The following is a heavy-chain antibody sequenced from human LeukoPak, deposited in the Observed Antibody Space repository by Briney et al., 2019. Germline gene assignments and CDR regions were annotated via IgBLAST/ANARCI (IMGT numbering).Heavy chain of an antibody. CDR1: GYTFTSYD. CDR3: ARAVTXKPKPHYYYYYMDV. D-gene: IGHD4-17*01. Sequence: AXVKVSCXASGYTFTSYDINWVRQATGQGLEWMGWMNPNSGNTGYAQKFQGRVTMTRNTSISTAYMELSSLRYEDRAGYYCARAVTXKPKPHYYYYYMDVWGKGTTVTISS. CDR2: MNPNSGNT. J-gene: IGHJ6*03. V-gene: IGHV1-8*02.